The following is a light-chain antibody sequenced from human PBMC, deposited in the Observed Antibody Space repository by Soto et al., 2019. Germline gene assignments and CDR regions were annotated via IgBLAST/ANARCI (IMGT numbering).Light chain of an antibody. CDR2: DAS. Sequence: EIVLTQSPGTLSLSPGEGATLSCRAGQSVGRDYLAWFQQKPGQPPRLLIDDASSRATGIPDTFSGSGSGTDFTLPISRLEPEDFAVYYCQQYGTSPLTFGLNTRLEI. CDR1: QSVGRDY. J-gene: IGKJ5*01. CDR3: QQYGTSPLT. V-gene: IGKV3-20*01.